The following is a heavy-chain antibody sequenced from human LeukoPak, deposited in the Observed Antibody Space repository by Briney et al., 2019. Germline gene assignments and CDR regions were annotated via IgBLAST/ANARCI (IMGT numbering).Heavy chain of an antibody. Sequence: GASVKVSCKASGHTFTGYSIHWVRQAPGQGLEWMGRIHPNSGITYYAQKFRGRVTLTSDPSINTVYLEMSMLRSDDTAIYYCARDGNNWSSLHYWGQG. V-gene: IGHV1-2*06. J-gene: IGHJ4*02. D-gene: IGHD1-1*01. CDR3: ARDGNNWSSLHY. CDR2: IHPNSGIT. CDR1: GHTFTGYS.